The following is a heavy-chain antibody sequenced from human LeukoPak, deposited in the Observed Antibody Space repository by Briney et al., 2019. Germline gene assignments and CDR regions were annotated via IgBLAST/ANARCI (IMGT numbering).Heavy chain of an antibody. J-gene: IGHJ4*02. V-gene: IGHV3-11*04. CDR2: ISSSGSTI. D-gene: IGHD6-13*01. CDR3: AKPHYSSSWSFDY. CDR1: GFTFSDYY. Sequence: GGSLRLSCAASGFTFSDYYMSWIRQAPGKGLEWVSYISSSGSTIYYADSVKGRFTISRDNAKNSLYLQMNSLRAEDTAVYYCAKPHYSSSWSFDYWGQGTLVTVSS.